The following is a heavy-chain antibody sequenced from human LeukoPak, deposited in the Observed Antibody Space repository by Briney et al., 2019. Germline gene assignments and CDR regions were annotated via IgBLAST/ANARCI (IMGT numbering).Heavy chain of an antibody. J-gene: IGHJ4*02. D-gene: IGHD3-9*01. Sequence: PGGSLRLSCAASGFTFSSYAMSWVRQAPGKGLEWVSAISGSGGSTYYADSVKGRFTISRDNSKNTLYLQMNSLRAEDTAVYYCARDFYLRGWYYDNTTPNYFDYWGQGTLVTVSS. CDR3: ARDFYLRGWYYDNTTPNYFDY. V-gene: IGHV3-23*01. CDR2: ISGSGGST. CDR1: GFTFSSYA.